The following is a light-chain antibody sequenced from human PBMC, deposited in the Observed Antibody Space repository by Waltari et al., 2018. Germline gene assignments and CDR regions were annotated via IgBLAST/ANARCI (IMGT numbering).Light chain of an antibody. J-gene: IGLJ1*01. CDR1: SSNIGNNY. CDR3: AAWDDSLSVSYV. CDR2: RNN. V-gene: IGLV1-47*01. Sequence: QSVLTQPPSTSGTPGQRVSISCSGSSSNIGNNYLFWYQHLPGTAPKLLIYRNNQRPPGVPDRFSGSTSGTSASLAISGLRPEDEATYYCAAWDDSLSVSYVFGTGTKVTVL.